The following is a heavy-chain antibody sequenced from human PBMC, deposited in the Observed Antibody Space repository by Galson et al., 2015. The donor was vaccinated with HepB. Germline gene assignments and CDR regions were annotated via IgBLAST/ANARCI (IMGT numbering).Heavy chain of an antibody. Sequence: ETLSLTCTVSGGSISSYYWSWIRQPPGKGLEWIGYIYYSGSTNYNPSLKSRVTISVDTSKNQFSLKLSSVTAADTAVYYCAGHQWYYDYIWGSYRPEFDAVDIWGQGTMVTVSS. CDR3: AGHQWYYDYIWGSYRPEFDAVDI. CDR2: IYYSGST. CDR1: GGSISSYY. V-gene: IGHV4-59*01. J-gene: IGHJ3*02. D-gene: IGHD3-16*02.